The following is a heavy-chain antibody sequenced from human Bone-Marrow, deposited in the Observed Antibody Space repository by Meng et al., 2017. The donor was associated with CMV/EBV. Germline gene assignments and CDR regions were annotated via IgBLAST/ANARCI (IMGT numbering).Heavy chain of an antibody. CDR2: IIPILGIA. J-gene: IGHJ6*02. CDR3: ARVKTGYCSSTSCYPPLYGMDV. V-gene: IGHV1-69*10. CDR1: GGTFSSHA. D-gene: IGHD2-2*01. Sequence: SVKVSCKASGGTFSSHAISWVRQAPGQGLEWMGGIIPILGIANYAQKFQGRATITADKSTSTAYMELSSLRSEDTAVYYCARVKTGYCSSTSCYPPLYGMDVWGQGTTVTVSS.